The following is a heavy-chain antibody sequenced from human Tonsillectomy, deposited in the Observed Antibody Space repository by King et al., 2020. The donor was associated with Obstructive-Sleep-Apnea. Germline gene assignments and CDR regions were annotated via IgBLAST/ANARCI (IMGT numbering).Heavy chain of an antibody. CDR2: INPDTGDT. CDR1: GYTFTGYY. Sequence: QLVQSGAEVKKPGASVKVSCKASGYTFTGYYMHWVRQAPGHGLEWMGWINPDTGDTNFAQNFQGRVTITRDTSISTAYMELSRLRSDDTAVYYCARNSGYDYYFDYWGQGTLATVSS. J-gene: IGHJ4*02. CDR3: ARNSGYDYYFDY. D-gene: IGHD5-12*01. V-gene: IGHV1-2*02.